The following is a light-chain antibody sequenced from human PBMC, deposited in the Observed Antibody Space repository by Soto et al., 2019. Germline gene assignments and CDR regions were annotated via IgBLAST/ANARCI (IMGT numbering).Light chain of an antibody. Sequence: SYELTQPLSVSVALGQTARVTCEGSNIATKIVNWYQQRPGQAPVLVIFRGTFRPSEIPERFSGSNSGNRATLTINRAQAGDEADYYCQVWDTSAFYVFGPGTKVTVL. V-gene: IGLV3-9*01. CDR3: QVWDTSAFYV. CDR1: NIATKI. CDR2: RGT. J-gene: IGLJ1*01.